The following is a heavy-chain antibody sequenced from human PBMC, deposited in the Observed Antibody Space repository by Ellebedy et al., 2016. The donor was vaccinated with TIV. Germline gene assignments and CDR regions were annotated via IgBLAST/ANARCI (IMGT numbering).Heavy chain of an antibody. CDR2: INQDGSEK. Sequence: GGSLRLSCAASRFSFSSYWMSWVRQAPGKGLEWGATINQDGSEKHYVDSVKGRFTISRDNAKNSLYLQMNSLRAEDTAVYYCATDGSYGDYLSPTHAFVIWGQGTMVTVSS. CDR3: ATDGSYGDYLSPTHAFVI. J-gene: IGHJ3*02. V-gene: IGHV3-7*01. D-gene: IGHD4-17*01. CDR1: RFSFSSYW.